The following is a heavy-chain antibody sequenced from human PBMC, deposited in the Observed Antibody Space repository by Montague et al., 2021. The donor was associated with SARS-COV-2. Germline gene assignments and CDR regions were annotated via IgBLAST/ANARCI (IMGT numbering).Heavy chain of an antibody. CDR1: GGSFSGYY. D-gene: IGHD3-3*01. V-gene: IGHV4-34*01. J-gene: IGHJ3*01. CDR2: INDRGST. CDR3: ARGQVTIFGVLIMLPEAGAVDV. Sequence: SETLSLTCAVYGGSFSGYYWTWIRQPPGKGLEWVGEINDRGSTNYNPSFESRLTMSVDTSKNQFSLRLKSVSAADTAVYYCARGQVTIFGVLIMLPEAGAVDVWGQGTTVTVSS.